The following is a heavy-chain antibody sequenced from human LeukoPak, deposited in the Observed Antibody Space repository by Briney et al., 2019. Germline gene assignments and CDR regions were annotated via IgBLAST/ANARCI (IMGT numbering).Heavy chain of an antibody. CDR3: ARDGYGYNYMDV. D-gene: IGHD5-12*01. CDR2: IYSGGTT. Sequence: PGGSLRLSCEASGFSVSSNFMSWVRQAPGKGLEWVSVIYSGGTTYNADSVRGRFTISRDNSKNTLYLQINSLRAEDTAVYYCARDGYGYNYMDVWGKGTTVTVSS. CDR1: GFSVSSNF. J-gene: IGHJ6*03. V-gene: IGHV3-53*01.